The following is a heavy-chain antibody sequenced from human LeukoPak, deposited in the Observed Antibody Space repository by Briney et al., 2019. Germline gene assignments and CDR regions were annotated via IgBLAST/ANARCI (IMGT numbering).Heavy chain of an antibody. Sequence: GASVKVSCKASGYTFTSYGISWVRQAPGQGLEWMGWISAYNGNTNYAQKLQGRVTMTTDTSTSTAYMELRSLRSDDTAVYYCARGVPYSSSWYRPAGRHGNWFDPWGQGTLVTVSS. J-gene: IGHJ5*02. CDR3: ARGVPYSSSWYRPAGRHGNWFDP. CDR2: ISAYNGNT. CDR1: GYTFTSYG. V-gene: IGHV1-18*01. D-gene: IGHD6-13*01.